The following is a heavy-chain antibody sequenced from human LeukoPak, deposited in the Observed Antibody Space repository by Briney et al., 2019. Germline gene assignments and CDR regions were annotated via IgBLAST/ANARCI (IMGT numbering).Heavy chain of an antibody. CDR3: ARRRYSRGWYDSRGACDI. D-gene: IGHD6-19*01. CDR1: GYSFTSYW. Sequence: GEALKIYCKGPGYSFTSYWIGWVRQMPGKGLEWRGIIYPGDSHTRYSPSFQRQVTISAHKSISTACMQWHSPKASDTAMYYCARRRYSRGWYDSRGACDIWGQGTMVTVSS. CDR2: IYPGDSHT. V-gene: IGHV5-51*01. J-gene: IGHJ3*02.